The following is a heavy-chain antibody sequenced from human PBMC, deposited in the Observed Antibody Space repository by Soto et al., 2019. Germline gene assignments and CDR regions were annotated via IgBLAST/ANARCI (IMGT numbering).Heavy chain of an antibody. CDR2: ISYDGSNK. CDR1: GFPFSSCA. J-gene: IGHJ3*02. V-gene: IGHV3-30-3*01. D-gene: IGHD2-2*01. Sequence: PGGSLRLSCAASGFPFSSCAMYWVRQAPGKGLEWVAVISYDGSNKYYADSVKGRFTISRDNSKNTLYLQMNSLGTEDTAVYYCARGPYCSSTSCSGAVLGAFDIWGQGTIVTVSS. CDR3: ARGPYCSSTSCSGAVLGAFDI.